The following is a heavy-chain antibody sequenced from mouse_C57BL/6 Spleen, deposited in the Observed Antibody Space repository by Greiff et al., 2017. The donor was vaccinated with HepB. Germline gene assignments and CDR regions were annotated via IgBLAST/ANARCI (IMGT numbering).Heavy chain of an antibody. Sequence: VQLQQSGPELVKPGASVKISCKASGYTFTDYYMNWVKQSHGKSLEWIGDINPNNGGTSYDQKFKGKATLTVDKSSSTAYMELRSLTSEDSAVYYCARSDFYYGNYYAMDYWGQGTSVTVSS. CDR3: ARSDFYYGNYYAMDY. J-gene: IGHJ4*01. D-gene: IGHD2-1*01. V-gene: IGHV1-26*01. CDR1: GYTFTDYY. CDR2: INPNNGGT.